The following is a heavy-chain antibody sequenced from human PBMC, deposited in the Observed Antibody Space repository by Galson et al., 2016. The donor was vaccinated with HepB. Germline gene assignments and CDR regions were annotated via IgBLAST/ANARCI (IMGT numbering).Heavy chain of an antibody. CDR3: AKGLAYCSGTSCLSYSDSPGGGMDV. Sequence: SLRLSCAASGFASSTFGMHWVRQAPGKGLEWVAVIWYDGNNKYYLNSVKGRFTISRDNSKNMLYLQLNSLRVEDTAVYYCAKGLAYCSGTSCLSYSDSPGGGMDVWGQGTTVTVSS. J-gene: IGHJ6*02. CDR2: IWYDGNNK. CDR1: GFASSTFG. D-gene: IGHD2-2*01. V-gene: IGHV3-33*06.